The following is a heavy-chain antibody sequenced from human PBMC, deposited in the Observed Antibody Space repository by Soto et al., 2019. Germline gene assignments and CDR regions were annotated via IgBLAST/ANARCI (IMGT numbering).Heavy chain of an antibody. V-gene: IGHV2-5*02. CDR3: AHRPITIFGPYYFDY. CDR2: IYWDDDK. D-gene: IGHD3-9*01. J-gene: IGHJ4*02. Sequence: QITLKESGPTLVKPTQTLTLTCTFSGFSLSTSGVGVGWIRQPPGKALEWLALIYWDDDKRYSPSLKSRLTITKDTSKNQVVLTMTNMDTVDTATYYSAHRPITIFGPYYFDYWGQGTLVTVSS. CDR1: GFSLSTSGVG.